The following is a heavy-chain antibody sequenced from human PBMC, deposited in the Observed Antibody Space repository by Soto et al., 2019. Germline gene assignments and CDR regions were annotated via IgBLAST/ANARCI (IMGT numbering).Heavy chain of an antibody. D-gene: IGHD3-9*01. CDR2: IYYTGIT. CDR1: GGSIRRSGYY. J-gene: IGHJ5*01. Sequence: QLQLQQSGPGLVKSSETLYPTCTVSGGSIRRSGYYWGWIRQPPGKGLEWIGSIYYTGITYSNPSLKSRVSISIDTSKNQFSLKLSSVTAADTAVYYCARPGRYFDCIDSRGQGTLVTVST. V-gene: IGHV4-39*01. CDR3: ARPGRYFDCIDS.